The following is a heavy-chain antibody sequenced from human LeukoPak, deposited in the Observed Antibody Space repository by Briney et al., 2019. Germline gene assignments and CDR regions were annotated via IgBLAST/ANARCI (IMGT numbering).Heavy chain of an antibody. J-gene: IGHJ4*02. Sequence: ASVKVSCKASGYSFTSYYMHWVRQAPGQGLEWVATINPSGGSTTYAQNFQGRVTLTRDTSTSTVYMELSSLRSEDTAVYYCASCPERGICHWGQGTLVTVAS. V-gene: IGHV1-46*01. CDR1: GYSFTSYY. CDR3: ASCPERGICH. D-gene: IGHD1-1*01. CDR2: INPSGGST.